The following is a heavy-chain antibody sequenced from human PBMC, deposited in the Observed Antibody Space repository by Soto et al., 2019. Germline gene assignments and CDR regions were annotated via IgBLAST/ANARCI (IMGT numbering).Heavy chain of an antibody. CDR2: IIPYYNTL. CDR3: ASGASRWYPYFFDS. D-gene: IGHD6-13*01. V-gene: IGHV1-69*01. CDR1: EGTFNSYA. J-gene: IGHJ4*02. Sequence: QAQVVQSGAEVRKPGSSVKLSCKASEGTFNSYAIAWVRQAPGQGLEWMGGIIPYYNTLNYAQKFQDRVTITADDSTNTVYMELSRLRSDDAAAYFCASGASRWYPYFFDSWAQGTLVTVSS.